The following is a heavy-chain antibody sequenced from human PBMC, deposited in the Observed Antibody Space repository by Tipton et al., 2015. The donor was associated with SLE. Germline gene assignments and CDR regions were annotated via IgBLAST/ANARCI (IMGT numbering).Heavy chain of an antibody. Sequence: TLSLTCTVPGGFISSYYWSWIRQPAGKGLEWIGRIYTSGSTTYNPSLNSRVTMSVDTSKNQLSLKLSSVTAADTAVYYCARVAQGNWFDPWGRGTLVTVSS. CDR2: IYTSGST. V-gene: IGHV4-4*07. CDR3: ARVAQGNWFDP. J-gene: IGHJ5*02. CDR1: GGFISSYY.